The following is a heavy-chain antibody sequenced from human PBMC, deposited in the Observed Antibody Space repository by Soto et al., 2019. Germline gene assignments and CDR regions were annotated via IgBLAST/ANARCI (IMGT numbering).Heavy chain of an antibody. D-gene: IGHD3-10*01. V-gene: IGHV4-30-2*01. CDR2: IYHSGST. CDR1: GGSISSGGYS. Sequence: QLQLQESGSGLVKPSQTLSLTCAVSGGSISSGGYSWSWIRQPPGKGLEWIGYIYHSGSTYYNPSLKSRVTISVDRSKNQFSLKLSSVTAADTAVYYCARGTYYGSGSLRYYYYGMDVWGQGTTVTVSS. J-gene: IGHJ6*02. CDR3: ARGTYYGSGSLRYYYYGMDV.